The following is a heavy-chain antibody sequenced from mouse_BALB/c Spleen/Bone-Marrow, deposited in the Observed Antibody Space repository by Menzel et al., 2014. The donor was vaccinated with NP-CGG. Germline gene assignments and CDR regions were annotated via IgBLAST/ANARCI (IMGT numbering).Heavy chain of an antibody. CDR3: ASYVYGYYFDY. Sequence: VQLQQSGAELVKPGASVKLSCTASGFNIKDTYMHWVKQRPEQGLEWIGRIDPANGNTKYDQKFQGKATITADTSSNTAYLQLSSLTSEDTAVYYCASYVYGYYFDYWGQGTTLTVSS. V-gene: IGHV14-3*02. CDR1: GFNIKDTY. CDR2: IDPANGNT. J-gene: IGHJ2*01. D-gene: IGHD2-2*01.